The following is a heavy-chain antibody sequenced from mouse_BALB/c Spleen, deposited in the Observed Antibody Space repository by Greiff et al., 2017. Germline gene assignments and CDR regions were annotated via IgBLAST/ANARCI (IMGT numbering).Heavy chain of an antibody. V-gene: IGHV1S81*02. CDR2: INPSNGGT. Sequence: QVQLQQPGAELVKPGASVKLSCKASGYTFTSYYMYWVKQRPGQGLEWIGGINPSNGGTNFNEKFKSKATLTVDKSSSTAYMQLSSLTSEDSAVYYCTRAYYRYTWFAYWGQGTLVTVSA. CDR3: TRAYYRYTWFAY. CDR1: GYTFTSYY. D-gene: IGHD2-14*01. J-gene: IGHJ3*01.